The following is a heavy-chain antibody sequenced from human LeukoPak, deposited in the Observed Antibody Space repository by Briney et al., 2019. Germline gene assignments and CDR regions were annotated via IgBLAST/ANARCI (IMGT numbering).Heavy chain of an antibody. CDR2: IYHSGST. CDR3: ATGTVRITIFGVVVPDAFVI. V-gene: IGHV4-30-2*01. D-gene: IGHD3-3*01. Sequence: PSETLSLTCAVSGGSISSGGYSWSWIRQPPGKGLEWIGYIYHSGSTYYNPSLKSRVTISVDRSKNQFSLKLSSVTAADTAVYYCATGTVRITIFGVVVPDAFVIWGQGTMVTVSS. CDR1: GGSISSGGYS. J-gene: IGHJ3*02.